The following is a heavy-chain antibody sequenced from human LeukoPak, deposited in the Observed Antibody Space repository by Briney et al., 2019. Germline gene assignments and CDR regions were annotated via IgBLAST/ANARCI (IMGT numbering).Heavy chain of an antibody. J-gene: IGHJ4*02. V-gene: IGHV3-23*01. CDR3: AKMGVVAARPGTFDY. Sequence: GGSLRLSCAASGFTFTSYAMSWVRQAPGKGLEWVSAISGSGGSTYHADSVKGRFTISRDNSKNTLYLQMNSLRAEDTAVYYCAKMGVVAARPGTFDYWGQGTLVTVSS. CDR1: GFTFTSYA. CDR2: ISGSGGST. D-gene: IGHD6-6*01.